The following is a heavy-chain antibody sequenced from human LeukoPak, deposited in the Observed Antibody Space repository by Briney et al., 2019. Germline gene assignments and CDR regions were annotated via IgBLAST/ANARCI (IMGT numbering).Heavy chain of an antibody. CDR3: ASTYYDSSTHAFDI. V-gene: IGHV3-23*01. Sequence: PGGSLRLSCAASRFTFSSYAMSWVRQALGKGLEWVSVISGGGTSTYYADSVKGRFTISKDNSRNTLYLQMNSLRAEDTALYYCASTYYDSSTHAFDIWGQGTMVTVSS. J-gene: IGHJ3*02. CDR1: RFTFSSYA. CDR2: ISGGGTST. D-gene: IGHD3-22*01.